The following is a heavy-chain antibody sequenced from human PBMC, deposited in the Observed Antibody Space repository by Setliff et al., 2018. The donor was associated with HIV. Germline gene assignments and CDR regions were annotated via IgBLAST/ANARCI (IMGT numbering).Heavy chain of an antibody. Sequence: ASVKVSCKASGYTFTGYFIHWVRQAPGQGLEWMGRIIPNSAGTNHAQKFQGRVTMTRDTSISTAYMELSRLRSDDTAVYYCATKVYCTNGVCLDAFDIWGQGTMVTVSS. J-gene: IGHJ3*02. CDR2: IIPNSAGT. V-gene: IGHV1-2*06. D-gene: IGHD2-8*01. CDR3: ATKVYCTNGVCLDAFDI. CDR1: GYTFTGYF.